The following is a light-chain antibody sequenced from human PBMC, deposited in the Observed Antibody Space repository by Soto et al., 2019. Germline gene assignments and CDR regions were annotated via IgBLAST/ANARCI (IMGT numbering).Light chain of an antibody. J-gene: IGKJ1*01. CDR2: KAS. CDR1: QSISGW. V-gene: IGKV1-5*03. Sequence: DIQMTQSPSTLSASVGDRVTITCRASQSISGWLAWYQQKPGKAPDLLIYKASKLESGVPSRFSGSGSGTEFTLTISSLPPDDFAIYFCQQYDIESTLGQGTKVDIK. CDR3: QQYDIEST.